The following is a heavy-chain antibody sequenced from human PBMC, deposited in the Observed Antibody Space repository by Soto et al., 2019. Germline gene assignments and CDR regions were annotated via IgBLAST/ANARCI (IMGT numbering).Heavy chain of an antibody. CDR3: AKDLVGSNADYFDY. Sequence: GGSLRLSCTVSGFTFSSYAMSWVRQAPGKGMEWVAAISGSGGSTYYADSVKGRFTISRDNSKNTLYLQMNSLRAEDAAVYYCAKDLVGSNADYFDYWGQGTLVTVSS. J-gene: IGHJ4*02. CDR1: GFTFSSYA. D-gene: IGHD2-15*01. CDR2: ISGSGGST. V-gene: IGHV3-23*01.